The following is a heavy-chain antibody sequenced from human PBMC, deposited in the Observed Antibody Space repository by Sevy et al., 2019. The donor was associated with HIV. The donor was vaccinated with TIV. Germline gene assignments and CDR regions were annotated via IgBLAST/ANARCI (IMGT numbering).Heavy chain of an antibody. CDR1: RYTLSEVS. J-gene: IGHJ4*02. D-gene: IGHD3-16*02. CDR3: VIGDTPRLTGSGTRLKDQSQNYFEF. V-gene: IGHV1-24*01. Sequence: ASVKVSCKVPRYTLSEVSMHWVRQAPGKGLEWMGGFVPDDGEIVYALKFQGRVTVAEDTLTDTAYLEVTNLRSEDSATYFCVIGDTPRLTGSGTRLKDQSQNYFEFWGQGTLVTVSS. CDR2: FVPDDGEI.